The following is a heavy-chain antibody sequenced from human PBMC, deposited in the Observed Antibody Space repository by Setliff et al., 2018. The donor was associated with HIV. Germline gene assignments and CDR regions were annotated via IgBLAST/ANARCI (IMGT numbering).Heavy chain of an antibody. CDR1: GYKFTDYW. V-gene: IGHV5-51*01. CDR3: ARPQYHQSSDAFDI. J-gene: IGHJ3*02. Sequence: GESLKISCKGFGYKFTDYWVGWVRQMPGEGLEWMGVIYGDGSDPRYSPSFQGQVTISVDKSINTAYLRWTSLTASDTALYYCARPQYHQSSDAFDIWGQGTMVTVSS. CDR2: IYGDGSDP.